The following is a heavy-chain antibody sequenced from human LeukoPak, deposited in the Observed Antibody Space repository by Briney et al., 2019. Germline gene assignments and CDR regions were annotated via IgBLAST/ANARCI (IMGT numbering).Heavy chain of an antibody. Sequence: KTSETLSLTCTVSGGSISSSNYYWGWIRQPPGKGLEWIGSIYYTGSTYYNPSLKSRVTISVDTSKNQFSLKLSSVTAADTAVYYCARGRRVTIFGRLYGYWGQGTLVTVSS. J-gene: IGHJ4*02. CDR1: GGSISSSNYY. D-gene: IGHD3-3*01. V-gene: IGHV4-39*07. CDR2: IYYTGST. CDR3: ARGRRVTIFGRLYGY.